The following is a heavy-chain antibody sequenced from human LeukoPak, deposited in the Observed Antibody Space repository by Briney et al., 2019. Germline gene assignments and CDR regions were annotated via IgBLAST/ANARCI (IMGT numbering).Heavy chain of an antibody. Sequence: SVKVPCKASGGTFSSYAISWVRQAPGQGLEWMGRIIPIFGTANYAQKFQGRVTITTDESTSTAYMELSSLRSEDTAVYYCARDWIGGDCYSCAFDAFDIWGQGTMVTVSS. CDR3: ARDWIGGDCYSCAFDAFDI. J-gene: IGHJ3*02. CDR1: GGTFSSYA. CDR2: IIPIFGTA. D-gene: IGHD2-21*01. V-gene: IGHV1-69*05.